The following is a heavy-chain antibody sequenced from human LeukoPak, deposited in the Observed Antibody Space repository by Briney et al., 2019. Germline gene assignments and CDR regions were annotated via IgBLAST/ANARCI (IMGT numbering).Heavy chain of an antibody. V-gene: IGHV3-23*01. CDR2: ISGSGGST. Sequence: GGSLGLSCAASGFTFSSYAMSWVRQAPGKGLEWVSAISGSGGSTYYADSVKGRFTISRDNSKNTLYLQMNSLRAEDTAVYYCACPITIFGVVAPYGMDVWGQGTTVTVSS. CDR1: GFTFSSYA. J-gene: IGHJ6*02. D-gene: IGHD3-3*01. CDR3: ACPITIFGVVAPYGMDV.